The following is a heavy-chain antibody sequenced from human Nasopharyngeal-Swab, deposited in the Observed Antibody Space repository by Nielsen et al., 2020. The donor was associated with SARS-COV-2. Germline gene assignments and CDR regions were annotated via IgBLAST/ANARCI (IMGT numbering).Heavy chain of an antibody. CDR3: AKDPGESENWYFDL. J-gene: IGHJ2*01. D-gene: IGHD3-10*01. Sequence: GGSLRLSCAASGFTFDDYAMHWVRQAPGKGLEWVSGISWNSGSIGYADSVKGRFTISRDNAKNSLYLQMNSLRAEDTALYYCAKDPGESENWYFDLWGRGTLGTVAS. CDR1: GFTFDDYA. CDR2: ISWNSGSI. V-gene: IGHV3-9*01.